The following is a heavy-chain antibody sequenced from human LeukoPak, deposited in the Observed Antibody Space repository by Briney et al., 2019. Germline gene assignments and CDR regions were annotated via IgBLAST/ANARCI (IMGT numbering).Heavy chain of an antibody. CDR1: GFTFSSYS. J-gene: IGHJ5*02. CDR3: ARVLHKRNYDSSDYYGS. D-gene: IGHD3-22*01. CDR2: ISSSSSTI. V-gene: IGHV3-48*01. Sequence: GGSLRLSCAASGFTFSSYSMNWVRQAPGKGLEWISYISSSSSTIYHADSVKGRFTISRDNAKNSLYLQLNSLRAEDTAVYYCARVLHKRNYDSSDYYGSWGQGTLVTVSS.